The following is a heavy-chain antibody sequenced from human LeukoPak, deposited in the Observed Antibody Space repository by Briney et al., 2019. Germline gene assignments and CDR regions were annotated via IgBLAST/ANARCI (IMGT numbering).Heavy chain of an antibody. J-gene: IGHJ5*02. CDR2: IDPRDSYT. CDR3: ARRGVTAAMPGVNLFDP. V-gene: IGHV5-10-1*01. D-gene: IGHD2-2*01. CDR1: GYTFTFSS. Sequence: KVSFNAAGYTFTFSSNSLDRQMPGKGLEWMGRIDPRDSYTNYSPSFQGHVTISVDKSISTAYLQWSSLKASDTAMYYCARRGVTAAMPGVNLFDPWGQGTLVTVSS.